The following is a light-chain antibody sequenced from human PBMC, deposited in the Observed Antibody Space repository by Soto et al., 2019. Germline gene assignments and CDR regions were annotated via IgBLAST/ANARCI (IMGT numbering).Light chain of an antibody. CDR1: SSDVGSYNL. V-gene: IGLV2-23*01. J-gene: IGLJ1*01. CDR2: EGS. CDR3: CSYAGSSTLDYV. Sequence: QSALTRPASVSGSPGQSITISCTGTSSDVGSYNLVSWYQQHPGKAPKLMIYEGSKRPSGVSNRFSGSKSGNTASLTISGLQAEDEADYYCCSYAGSSTLDYVFGTGTKVTVL.